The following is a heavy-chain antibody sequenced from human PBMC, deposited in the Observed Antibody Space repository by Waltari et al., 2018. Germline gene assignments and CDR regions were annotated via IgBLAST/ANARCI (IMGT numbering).Heavy chain of an antibody. CDR3: AREPYYDSSGYQLTN. Sequence: QVQLVESGGGVVQPGRSLRLSCAASGFTFSSYAMHWVRQAPGRGLEWVAVITYDGSNKYDADSVKGRFTISRDNSKNTLYLQMNSLRAEDTAVYYCAREPYYDSSGYQLTNWGQGTLVTVSS. CDR1: GFTFSSYA. J-gene: IGHJ4*02. V-gene: IGHV3-30-3*01. D-gene: IGHD3-22*01. CDR2: ITYDGSNK.